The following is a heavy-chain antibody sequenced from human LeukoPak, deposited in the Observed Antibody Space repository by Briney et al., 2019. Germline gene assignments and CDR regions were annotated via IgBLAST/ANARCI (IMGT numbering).Heavy chain of an antibody. CDR3: ARGIRYYDILTGHVKGHDNSYYYYMDV. D-gene: IGHD3-9*01. V-gene: IGHV1-46*01. CDR2: INLRAYST. J-gene: IGHJ6*03. Sequence: ASVKVSCKPSGYTFTSYHMHWVRQAPGQGLEWMGIINLRAYSTSYAQKFQGRVTITADEFTTTVYMELSSLRSEDTAVYYCARGIRYYDILTGHVKGHDNSYYYYMDVWGQGTAVTISS. CDR1: GYTFTSYH.